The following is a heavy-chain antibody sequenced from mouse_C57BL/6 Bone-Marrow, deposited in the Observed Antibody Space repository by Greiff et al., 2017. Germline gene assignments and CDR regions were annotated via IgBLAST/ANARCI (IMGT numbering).Heavy chain of an antibody. Sequence: EVQLQQSGAELVRPGASVKLSCTASGFNIKDDYMHWVKQRPERGLEWIGWIDPENGDTEYASKFQGKATITADTSSNTAYLQLSSLTSEDTAVYYCTFTTVVAPFAYWGQGTLVTVSA. J-gene: IGHJ3*01. CDR2: IDPENGDT. V-gene: IGHV14-4*01. CDR3: TFTTVVAPFAY. CDR1: GFNIKDDY. D-gene: IGHD1-1*01.